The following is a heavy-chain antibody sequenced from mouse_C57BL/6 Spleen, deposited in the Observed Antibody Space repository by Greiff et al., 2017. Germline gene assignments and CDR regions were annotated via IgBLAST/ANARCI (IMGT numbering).Heavy chain of an antibody. V-gene: IGHV1-7*01. CDR2: INPSSGYT. Sequence: VQLQQSGAELAKPGASVKLSCKASGYTFTSYCMHWVKQRPGQGLEWIGYINPSSGYTKYNQKFKDKATLTADKSSSTAYMQLSSLTYEDTAVYYCARSGSSPYYAMAYWGQGTSVTVSS. CDR1: GYTFTSYC. CDR3: ARSGSSPYYAMAY. J-gene: IGHJ4*01. D-gene: IGHD1-1*01.